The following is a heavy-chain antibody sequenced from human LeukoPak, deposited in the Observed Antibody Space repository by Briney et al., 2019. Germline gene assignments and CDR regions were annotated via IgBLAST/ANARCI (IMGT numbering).Heavy chain of an antibody. CDR3: ARCGLLWFGEPTYFDY. V-gene: IGHV2-70*11. J-gene: IGHJ4*02. CDR1: GFSLSTSGMC. CDR2: IDWDDDK. D-gene: IGHD3-10*01. Sequence: RESGPALVKPTQTLTLTCTFSGFSLSTSGMCVSWIRQPPGKALEWLARIDWDDDKYYSTSLKTRLTIYKDTSKNQVVLTMTNMDPVDTATYYCARCGLLWFGEPTYFDYWGQGTLVTVPS.